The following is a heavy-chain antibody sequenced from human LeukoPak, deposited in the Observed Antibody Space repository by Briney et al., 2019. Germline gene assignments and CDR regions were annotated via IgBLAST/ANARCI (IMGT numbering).Heavy chain of an antibody. Sequence: PGGSLRLSCAASGFTFSSYSMNWVRQAPGKGLEWVSSISSSSSYIYYADSVKGRFTISRDNANNSLYLQMNSLRAEDTAVYYCARDLYTGTTGIPQWFDPWGQGTLVTVSS. CDR3: ARDLYTGTTGIPQWFDP. J-gene: IGHJ5*02. V-gene: IGHV3-21*01. CDR1: GFTFSSYS. D-gene: IGHD1-1*01. CDR2: ISSSSSYI.